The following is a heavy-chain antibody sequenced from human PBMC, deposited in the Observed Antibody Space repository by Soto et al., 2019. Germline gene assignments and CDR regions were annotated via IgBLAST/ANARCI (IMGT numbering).Heavy chain of an antibody. J-gene: IGHJ4*02. CDR1: GFTFSSYA. V-gene: IGHV3-30-3*01. CDR2: ISYDGSNK. CDR3: ARGGTYYYDSSGYYAPIDFDY. D-gene: IGHD3-22*01. Sequence: GGSLRLSCAASGFTFSSYAMHWVRQAPGKGLEWVAVISYDGSNKYYADSVKGRFTISRDNSKNTLYLQMNSLRAEDTAVYYCARGGTYYYDSSGYYAPIDFDYWGQGTLVTVSS.